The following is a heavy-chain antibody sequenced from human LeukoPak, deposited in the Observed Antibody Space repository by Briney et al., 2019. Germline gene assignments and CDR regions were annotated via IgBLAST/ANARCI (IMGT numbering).Heavy chain of an antibody. Sequence: GSLRLSCAASGFTFSSYTMNWFRQAPGKGLEWVSAISGSGSNMYYTGSVKGRFTISRDNSKNTLYLQMNSLRGEDTAVYYCAKERQTGDYFTSDRWGQGTLATVSS. CDR2: ISGSGSNM. V-gene: IGHV3-23*01. J-gene: IGHJ5*02. D-gene: IGHD4-17*01. CDR3: AKERQTGDYFTSDR. CDR1: GFTFSSYT.